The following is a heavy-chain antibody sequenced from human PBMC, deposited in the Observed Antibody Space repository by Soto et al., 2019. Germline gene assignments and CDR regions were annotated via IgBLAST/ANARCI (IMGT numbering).Heavy chain of an antibody. CDR3: ARYCNNSDCRHLYYFDY. V-gene: IGHV4-4*02. D-gene: IGHD2-8*01. Sequence: SETLSLTCAVSGGSISSSNWWSWVRQPPGKGLEWIGEIYHSGSTNHNPSLKSRVTMSVDTYKDQFFLKLTSVTAADTAVYYCARYCNNSDCRHLYYFDYWGLGTLVTVSS. CDR1: GGSISSSNW. J-gene: IGHJ4*02. CDR2: IYHSGST.